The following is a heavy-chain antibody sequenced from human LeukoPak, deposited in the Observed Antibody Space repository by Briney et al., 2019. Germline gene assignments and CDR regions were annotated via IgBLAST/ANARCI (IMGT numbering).Heavy chain of an antibody. J-gene: IGHJ4*02. Sequence: SETLSLTCSVSGDSINSGNYYWNWIRQHPGKGLECIGYIFYSGSTYYIPSLKSRVTISLDTSNNQFSLKLSSVTAADTAVYYCAREVAAVGTFDYWGQGTLVTASS. D-gene: IGHD6-13*01. V-gene: IGHV4-31*03. CDR2: IFYSGST. CDR1: GDSINSGNYY. CDR3: AREVAAVGTFDY.